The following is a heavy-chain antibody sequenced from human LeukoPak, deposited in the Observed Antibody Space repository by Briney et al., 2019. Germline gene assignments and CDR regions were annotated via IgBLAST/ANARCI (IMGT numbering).Heavy chain of an antibody. Sequence: PSETLSLTCAVYGGSFSGYYWSWIRQPPGKGLEWIGEINHSGSTNYNPSLKSRVTISVDTSKNQFSLKLSFVTAADTAVYYCARGLRYYDILTGYYTYYFDYWGQGTLVTVSS. CDR2: INHSGST. CDR1: GGSFSGYY. D-gene: IGHD3-9*01. V-gene: IGHV4-34*01. J-gene: IGHJ4*02. CDR3: ARGLRYYDILTGYYTYYFDY.